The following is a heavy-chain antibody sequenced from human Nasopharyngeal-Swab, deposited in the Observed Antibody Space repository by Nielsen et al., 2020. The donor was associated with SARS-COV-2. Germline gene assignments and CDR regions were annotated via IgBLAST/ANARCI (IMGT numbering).Heavy chain of an antibody. V-gene: IGHV3-23*01. CDR1: GFTFSAHA. CDR3: AKYFGSGAYEAFCDY. CDR2: VTGSGGDT. Sequence: GESLKISCAASGFTFSAHAMSWVRQAPGKGLEWVSTVTGSGGDTYYADSVKGRFTISRDNSKNTLCLQIDSLRAEDTALYYCAKYFGSGAYEAFCDYWGHGTLVTVSS. J-gene: IGHJ4*01. D-gene: IGHD1-26*01.